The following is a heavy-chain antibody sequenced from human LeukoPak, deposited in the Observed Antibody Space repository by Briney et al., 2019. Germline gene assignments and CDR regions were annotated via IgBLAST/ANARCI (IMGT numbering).Heavy chain of an antibody. CDR2: IYTSGST. CDR3: AREEQWLGNDY. J-gene: IGHJ4*02. V-gene: IGHV4-61*02. Sequence: SQTLSLTYTVSGGSISSGSYYWSWIRQPAGKGLEWIGRIYTSGSTNYNPSLKSRVTISVDTSKNQFSLKLSSVTAADTAVYYCAREEQWLGNDYWGQGTLVTVSS. CDR1: GGSISSGSYY. D-gene: IGHD6-19*01.